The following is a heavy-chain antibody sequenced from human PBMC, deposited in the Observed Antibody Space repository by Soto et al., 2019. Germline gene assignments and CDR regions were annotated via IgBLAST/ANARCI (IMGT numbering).Heavy chain of an antibody. CDR3: AKDIDMWYFAL. CDR2: VSGTGTST. Sequence: EVQLLESGGGLVQPGGSLRLSCAASGFTFAGYAMSWVRQAPGKGLEWVSSVSGTGTSTYYADSVKGRFTISRDNSKNTLFLQMNNLRAEDTAVYYCAKDIDMWYFALWGRGTLVTVSS. J-gene: IGHJ2*01. CDR1: GFTFAGYA. V-gene: IGHV3-23*01.